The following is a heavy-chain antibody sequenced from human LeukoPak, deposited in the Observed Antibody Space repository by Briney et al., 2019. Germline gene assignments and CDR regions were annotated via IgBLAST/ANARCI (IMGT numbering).Heavy chain of an antibody. CDR2: IYYSGSA. Sequence: PSETLSLTCTVSGGSISSYYWSWIRQPPGKGLEWIGYIYYSGSANYNPSLKSRVTISVDTSKNQFSLKLSSVTAADTAVYYCARELRGVGATYYYYYYMDVWGKGTTVTVSS. V-gene: IGHV4-59*01. CDR1: GGSISSYY. D-gene: IGHD1-26*01. CDR3: ARELRGVGATYYYYYYMDV. J-gene: IGHJ6*03.